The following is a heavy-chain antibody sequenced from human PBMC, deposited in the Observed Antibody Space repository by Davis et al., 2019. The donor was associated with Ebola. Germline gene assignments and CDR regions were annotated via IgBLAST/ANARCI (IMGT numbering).Heavy chain of an antibody. CDR3: ARVGIVLRFLEWLSPPWYYYYGMDV. D-gene: IGHD3-3*01. V-gene: IGHV1-2*02. J-gene: IGHJ6*02. CDR1: GYTFTGYY. Sequence: ASVKVSCKASGYTFTGYYMHWVRQAPGQGLEWMGWINPNSGGTNYAQKFQGRVTMTRDTSISTAYMELSRLRSDDTAVYYCARVGIVLRFLEWLSPPWYYYYGMDVWGQGTTVTVSS. CDR2: INPNSGGT.